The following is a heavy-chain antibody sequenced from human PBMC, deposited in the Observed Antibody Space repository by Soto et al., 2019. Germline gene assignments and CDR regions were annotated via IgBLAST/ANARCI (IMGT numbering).Heavy chain of an antibody. D-gene: IGHD3-10*01. CDR3: AKNNDYNPSGRDDAFDF. Sequence: QVHLQESGPGLVKPSGTLSLTCAVSGGSISSTNWWSWVRQSPGKGLEWIGEIYHSGSIKYSPSLASRLTISVDKSKNQFSLKLSSVTAADTAVYYCAKNNDYNPSGRDDAFDFWGRGTVVTVSA. CDR1: GGSISSTNW. J-gene: IGHJ3*01. V-gene: IGHV4-4*02. CDR2: IYHSGSI.